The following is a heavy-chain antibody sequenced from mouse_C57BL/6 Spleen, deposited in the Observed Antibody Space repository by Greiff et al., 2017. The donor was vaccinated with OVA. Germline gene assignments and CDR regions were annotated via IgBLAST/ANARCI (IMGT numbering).Heavy chain of an antibody. CDR1: GYTFTSYW. CDR2: IDPSDRYT. V-gene: IGHV1-69*01. Sequence: QVHVKQPGAELVMPGASVKLSCKASGYTFTSYWMHWVKQRPGQGLEWIGEIDPSDRYTNYNQKFKGKSTLTVDKSSSTAYMQLSSLTSEDSAVYYCARRVRYWYFDVWGTGTTVTVSS. J-gene: IGHJ1*03. CDR3: ARRVRYWYFDV. D-gene: IGHD2-14*01.